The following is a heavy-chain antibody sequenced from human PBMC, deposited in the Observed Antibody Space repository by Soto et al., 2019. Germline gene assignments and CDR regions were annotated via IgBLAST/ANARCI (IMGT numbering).Heavy chain of an antibody. CDR2: IYWDDDK. D-gene: IGHD5-18*01. J-gene: IGHJ4*01. CDR3: AHSGNTYGVYFDY. CDR1: GFSLSSSGVG. Sequence: QITLKESGPTLVKPTQTLTLTCTFSGFSLSSSGVGVGWIRQPPGKALEWLALIYWDDDKRHRPSLKSRLTITKDTSKNQVVLTMTNMDPLDTATYYCAHSGNTYGVYFDYWGQEPWSPSPQ. V-gene: IGHV2-5*02.